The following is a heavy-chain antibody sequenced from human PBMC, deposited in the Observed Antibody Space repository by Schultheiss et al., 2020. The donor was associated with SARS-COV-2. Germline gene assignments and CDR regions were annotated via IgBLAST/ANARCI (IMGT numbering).Heavy chain of an antibody. CDR3: AHRATYFDF. V-gene: IGHV2-26*01. CDR2: IFSNDEK. Sequence: SGPTLVKPTETLTLTCTVSGFSLSNDRMGVSWIRQPPGKALEWLAHIFSNDEKSYSTSLKSRLTITSDTSKNQVVLTMTNMDPADTATYYCAHRATYFDFWGQGTLVTVSS. J-gene: IGHJ4*02. D-gene: IGHD5-24*01. CDR1: GFSLSNDRMG.